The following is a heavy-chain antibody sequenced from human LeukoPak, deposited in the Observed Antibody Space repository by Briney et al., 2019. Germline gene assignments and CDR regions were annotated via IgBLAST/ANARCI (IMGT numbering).Heavy chain of an antibody. CDR3: ARDIPKQDRPTGFDY. CDR1: GGTFSSYA. D-gene: IGHD2-21*01. CDR2: IIPIFGTA. Sequence: SVKGSCKASGGTFSSYAISWVRQAPGQGLEWMGGIIPIFGTANYAQKFQGRVTITADESTSTAYMELSSLRSEDTAVYYCARDIPKQDRPTGFDYWGQGTLVTVSS. V-gene: IGHV1-69*13. J-gene: IGHJ4*02.